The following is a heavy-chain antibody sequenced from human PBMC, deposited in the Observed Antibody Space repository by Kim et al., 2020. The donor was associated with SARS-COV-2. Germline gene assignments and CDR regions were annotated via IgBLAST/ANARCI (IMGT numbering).Heavy chain of an antibody. Sequence: YAASVKGSFTISRDDSKSIAYLQMNSLKTEDTAVYYCTRLYSSSWYYFDYWGQGTLVTVSS. D-gene: IGHD6-13*01. CDR3: TRLYSSSWYYFDY. V-gene: IGHV3-49*02. J-gene: IGHJ4*02.